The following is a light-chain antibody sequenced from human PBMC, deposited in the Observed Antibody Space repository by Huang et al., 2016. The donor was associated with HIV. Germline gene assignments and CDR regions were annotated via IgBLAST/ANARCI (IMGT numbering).Light chain of an antibody. CDR3: HQRSNWLPYT. J-gene: IGKJ2*01. Sequence: EIVLTQSPATLSLSPGQRATLSCRASQSIGKYLAWYQQRPGHPPRLLIYDASNRATGIPLRFSGRGAGTDFTLTISSLEPEDFAVYYCHQRSNWLPYTFGQGTKLEIK. V-gene: IGKV3-11*01. CDR1: QSIGKY. CDR2: DAS.